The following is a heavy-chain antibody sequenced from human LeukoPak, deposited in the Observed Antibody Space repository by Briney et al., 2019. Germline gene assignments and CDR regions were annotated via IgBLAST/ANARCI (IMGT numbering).Heavy chain of an antibody. V-gene: IGHV4-59*01. CDR3: ARSSSLRGYYMDV. Sequence: PSETLSLTCTVPGGSISSYYWSWIRQPPGKGLEWIGYIYYSGSTNYNPSLKSRVTISVDTSKNQFSLKLSSVTAADTAVYYCARSSSLRGYYMDVWGKGTTVTVSS. CDR2: IYYSGST. D-gene: IGHD6-6*01. CDR1: GGSISSYY. J-gene: IGHJ6*03.